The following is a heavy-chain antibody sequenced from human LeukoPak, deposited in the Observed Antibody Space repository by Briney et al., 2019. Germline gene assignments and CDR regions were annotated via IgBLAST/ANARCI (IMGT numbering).Heavy chain of an antibody. V-gene: IGHV1-2*02. Sequence: ASVKVSCKASGYTFTRYYMHWVRQAPGQGLEWMGWINPNSGGTNYAQKFQGRVTMTRDTSISTAYMELSRLRSDDTAVYYCARDSSSWQPDFDYWGQGTLVTVSS. J-gene: IGHJ4*02. CDR3: ARDSSSWQPDFDY. CDR2: INPNSGGT. D-gene: IGHD6-13*01. CDR1: GYTFTRYY.